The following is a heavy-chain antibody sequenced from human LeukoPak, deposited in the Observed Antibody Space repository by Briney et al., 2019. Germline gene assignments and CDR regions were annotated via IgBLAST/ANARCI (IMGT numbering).Heavy chain of an antibody. CDR1: ADSIRSSSYY. D-gene: IGHD3-3*01. CDR2: IYYSRST. CDR3: ARLEAY. J-gene: IGHJ4*02. V-gene: IGHV4-39*01. Sequence: SETLSLTYAVPADSIRSSSYYWRSIRQPPGKGLESNVSIYYSRSTYCNPSLKRRVTISVDTSKKQFSLQLSSVTAADTAVYYCARLEAYWGQGTLVAVSS.